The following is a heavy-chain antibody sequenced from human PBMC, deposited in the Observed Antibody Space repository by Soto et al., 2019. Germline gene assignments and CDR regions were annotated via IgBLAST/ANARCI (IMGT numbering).Heavy chain of an antibody. CDR3: ARALYCSGGSCYFDH. CDR1: GHTFSSYG. V-gene: IGHV1-18*01. D-gene: IGHD2-15*01. J-gene: IGHJ4*02. CDR2: IRAYNGNT. Sequence: QVQLVQSGAEVVKPGASVRVSCKTSGHTFSSYGFTWVRQAPGQGLEWMGWIRAYNGNTNYAQKFQGRVTVTTDTTTRTAYMELRSLRSDDTAVYYCARALYCSGGSCYFDHWGQGTLVTVSS.